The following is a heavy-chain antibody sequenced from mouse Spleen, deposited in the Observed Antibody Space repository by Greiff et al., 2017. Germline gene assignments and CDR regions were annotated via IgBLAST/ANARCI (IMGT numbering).Heavy chain of an antibody. CDR1: GYTFTSYG. V-gene: IGHV1-81*01. J-gene: IGHJ4*01. Sequence: QVQLQQSGAELARPGASVKLSCKASGYTFTSYGISWVKQRTGQGLEWIGEIYPRSGNTYYNEKFKGKATLTADKSSSTAYMELRSLTSEDSAVYFCVRWGLPYAMDYWGQGTSVTVSS. CDR2: IYPRSGNT. D-gene: IGHD2-2*01. CDR3: VRWGLPYAMDY.